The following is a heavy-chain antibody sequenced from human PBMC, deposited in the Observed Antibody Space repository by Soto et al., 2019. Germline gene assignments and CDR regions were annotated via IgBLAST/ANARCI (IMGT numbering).Heavy chain of an antibody. J-gene: IGHJ4*02. CDR1: GFSVRTNY. CDR3: ARAGVTPHFFDY. Sequence: EVQLVETGGGLIQPGGSLRLSCAASGFSVRTNYMSWVRQAPGKGLEWVSVFESGGSIYYADSVKGRFIISRDYAKNTVYLQMNSLRAADTAVYYCARAGVTPHFFDYWGQGTLVTVSS. V-gene: IGHV3-53*02. D-gene: IGHD2-21*02. CDR2: FESGGSI.